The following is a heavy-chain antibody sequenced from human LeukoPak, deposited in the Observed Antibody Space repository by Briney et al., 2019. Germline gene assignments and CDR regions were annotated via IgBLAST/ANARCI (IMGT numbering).Heavy chain of an antibody. CDR2: ISYDGSNK. CDR3: AKDLSGGIVGATLDY. Sequence: PGGSPRLSCAASGFTFSSYAMHWVRQAPGKGLEWVAVISYDGSNKYYADSVKGRFTISRDNSKNTLYLQMNSLRAEDTAVYYCAKDLSGGIVGATLDYWGQGTLVTVSS. CDR1: GFTFSSYA. J-gene: IGHJ4*02. V-gene: IGHV3-30*04. D-gene: IGHD1-26*01.